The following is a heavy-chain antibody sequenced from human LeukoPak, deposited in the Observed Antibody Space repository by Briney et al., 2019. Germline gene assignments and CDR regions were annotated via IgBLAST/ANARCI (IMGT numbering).Heavy chain of an antibody. CDR3: AKWGDYDVLTGYYVSDY. Sequence: GWSLRLSCAASGFTFSNYAMSWVRQAPGARLEWVSAITGSGGNTYYADSVKGRFTISRDNSKNTVFLQKNSLRAEDTAVYYCAKWGDYDVLTGYYVSDYWGQGTLVTVSS. CDR2: ITGSGGNT. J-gene: IGHJ4*02. D-gene: IGHD3-9*01. CDR1: GFTFSNYA. V-gene: IGHV3-23*01.